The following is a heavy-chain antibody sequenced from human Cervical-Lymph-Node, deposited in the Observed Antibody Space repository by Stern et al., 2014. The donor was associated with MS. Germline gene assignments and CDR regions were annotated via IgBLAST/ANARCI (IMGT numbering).Heavy chain of an antibody. J-gene: IGHJ5*02. V-gene: IGHV2-5*02. CDR1: GFSLSTSGVG. Sequence: QVTLKESGPTLVKPTQTLTLTCTFSGFSLSTSGVGVGWIRQPPGKALEWLAFIYWDDDKRYSPSLKSRLTITKDTSKNQVVLRMTNMDPVDTATYYCAHSCSGGSCYSTMGYSYQIYNWFDPWGQGTLVTVSS. CDR3: AHSCSGGSCYSTMGYSYQIYNWFDP. D-gene: IGHD2-15*01. CDR2: IYWDDDK.